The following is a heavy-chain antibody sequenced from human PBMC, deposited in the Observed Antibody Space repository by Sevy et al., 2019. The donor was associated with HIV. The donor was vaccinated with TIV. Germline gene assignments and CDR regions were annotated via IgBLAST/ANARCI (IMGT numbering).Heavy chain of an antibody. CDR1: GYTFTSYD. J-gene: IGHJ6*02. CDR3: AKGTKGSGWYGFSGYYYYYGMDV. D-gene: IGHD6-19*01. V-gene: IGHV1-8*03. Sequence: ASVKVSCKASGYTFTSYDINWVRQATGQGLEWMGWMNPNSGNTGYAQKFQGRVTITRNTSISAAYMELSSLRSEDTAVYYVAKGTKGSGWYGFSGYYYYYGMDVWGQGTTVTVSS. CDR2: MNPNSGNT.